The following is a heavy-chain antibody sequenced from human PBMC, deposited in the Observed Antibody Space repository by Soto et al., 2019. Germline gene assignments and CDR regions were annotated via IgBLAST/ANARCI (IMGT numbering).Heavy chain of an antibody. CDR1: GGSISSGDYY. V-gene: IGHV4-30-4*01. J-gene: IGHJ6*02. CDR3: ARGRYRRLGELSLFSYYYYGMDV. CDR2: IYYSGST. Sequence: SETLSLTCTVSGGSISSGDYYWSWIRQPPGKGLEWIGYIYYSGSTYYNPSLKSRVTISVDTSKNQFSLKLSSVTAADTAVYYCARGRYRRLGELSLFSYYYYGMDVWGQGTTVTVSS. D-gene: IGHD3-16*02.